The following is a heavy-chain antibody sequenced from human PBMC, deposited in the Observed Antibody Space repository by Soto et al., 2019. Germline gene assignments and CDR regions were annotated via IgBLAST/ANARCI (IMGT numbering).Heavy chain of an antibody. CDR2: ISGSGGDT. J-gene: IGHJ1*01. Sequence: EVQLLESGGGLVQPGGSLRLFCAASGFTFSTYAMSWVRQAPGKGLEWVSVISGSGGDTYYADSVKGRFTISRDNSKNTLSLQMTRLRAEDTAVYYCAKARGSSTPAPGSYWGQGTQVTVSS. D-gene: IGHD2-2*01. CDR1: GFTFSTYA. V-gene: IGHV3-23*01. CDR3: AKARGSSTPAPGSY.